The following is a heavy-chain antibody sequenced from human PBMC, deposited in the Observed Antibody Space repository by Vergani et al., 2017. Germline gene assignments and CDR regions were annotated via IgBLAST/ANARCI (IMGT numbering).Heavy chain of an antibody. CDR3: ARDGWELLDYFYYMDV. V-gene: IGHV3-23*01. D-gene: IGHD1-26*01. CDR2: ISGSGVSA. J-gene: IGHJ6*03. CDR1: EFTFSNYA. Sequence: EVQLLESGGGLVQPGGSLRLTCAASEFTFSNYAMNWVRQAPGKGLEWVSGISGSGVSAYYTDSVKGRFTISRDNSKNMLYLQMDSLRAEDTAVYYCARDGWELLDYFYYMDVWGKGTTVTV.